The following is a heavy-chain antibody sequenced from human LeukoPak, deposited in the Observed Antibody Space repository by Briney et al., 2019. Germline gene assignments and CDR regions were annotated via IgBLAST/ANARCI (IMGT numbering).Heavy chain of an antibody. CDR2: IYHSGST. CDR1: SGSVSTSSYY. V-gene: IGHV4-39*07. J-gene: IGHJ4*02. D-gene: IGHD3-22*01. CDR3: ARGGDDSSGYYPYYFDY. Sequence: PSETLSLTCTVSSGSVSTSSYYWGWIRQPPGKGLEWIGYIYHSGSTYYNPSLKSRVTISVDRSKNQFSLKLSSVTAADTAVYYCARGGDDSSGYYPYYFDYWGQGTLVTVSS.